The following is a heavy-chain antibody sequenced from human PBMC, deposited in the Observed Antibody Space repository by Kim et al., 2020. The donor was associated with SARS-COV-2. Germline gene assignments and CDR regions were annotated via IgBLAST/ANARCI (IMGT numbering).Heavy chain of an antibody. Sequence: SVKVSCKASGGTFSSYAISWVRQAPGQGLEWMGGIIPIFGTANYAQKFQGRVTITADESTSTAYMELSSLRSEDTAVYYCARIAARVPDGPYFGYYYYMDVWGKGTTVTVSS. D-gene: IGHD6-6*01. V-gene: IGHV1-69*13. CDR2: IIPIFGTA. J-gene: IGHJ6*03. CDR3: ARIAARVPDGPYFGYYYYMDV. CDR1: GGTFSSYA.